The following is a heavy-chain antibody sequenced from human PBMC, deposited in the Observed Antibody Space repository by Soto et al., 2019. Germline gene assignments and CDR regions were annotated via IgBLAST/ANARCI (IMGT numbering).Heavy chain of an antibody. Sequence: GGSLRLSCAASGFTFSSYWMSWVRQAPGKGLEWVANIKQDGSEKYYVDSVKGRFTISRDNAKNSLYLQMNSLRAEDTAVYYCARDSPHYYGSPLETFDAFDIWGQGTMVTVSS. V-gene: IGHV3-7*05. CDR3: ARDSPHYYGSPLETFDAFDI. J-gene: IGHJ3*02. CDR1: GFTFSSYW. D-gene: IGHD3-10*01. CDR2: IKQDGSEK.